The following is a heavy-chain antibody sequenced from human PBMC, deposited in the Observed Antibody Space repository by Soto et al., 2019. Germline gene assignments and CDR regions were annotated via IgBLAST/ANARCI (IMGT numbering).Heavy chain of an antibody. CDR1: GYTFTSYY. CDR2: INPSGGST. V-gene: IGHV1-46*01. CDR3: ARVGDSYGPKHDAFDI. J-gene: IGHJ3*02. Sequence: ASVKVSCKASGYTFTSYYVHWVRQAPGQGLEWMGIINPSGGSTSYAQKFQGRVTMTRDTSTSTVYMELSSLRSEDTAVYYCARVGDSYGPKHDAFDIWGQGTMVIVSS. D-gene: IGHD5-18*01.